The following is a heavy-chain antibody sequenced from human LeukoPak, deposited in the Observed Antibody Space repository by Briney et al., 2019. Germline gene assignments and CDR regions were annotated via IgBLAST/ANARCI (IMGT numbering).Heavy chain of an antibody. J-gene: IGHJ5*02. CDR1: GDSFSSNSVT. Sequence: SQTLSLTCAISGDSFSSNSVTWHWIRQSPSRGLEWLGRTYYRSTWYNDYAVSVRGRITVNPDTSKNQFSLHLNSVTPEDTAVYYCARRLTQYDCFDPWGQGILVTVSS. V-gene: IGHV6-1*01. CDR3: ARRLTQYDCFDP. CDR2: TYYRSTWYN. D-gene: IGHD2-2*01.